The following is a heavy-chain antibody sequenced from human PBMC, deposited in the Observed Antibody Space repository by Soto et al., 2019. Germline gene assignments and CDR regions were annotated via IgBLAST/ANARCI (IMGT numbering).Heavy chain of an antibody. CDR1: GYTFGTST. CDR2: IKAYSGNT. D-gene: IGHD4-17*01. Sequence: QLQLVQSGAEAKKPGASVKVSCKASGYTFGTSTIGWLRQAPGKGLEWMGWIKAYSGNTNYAPKLQGRVTMTTDTPTSTAYMELRSLTTDDTATYYCAIADYGDDDYWGQGTLVTVSS. CDR3: AIADYGDDDY. V-gene: IGHV1-18*04. J-gene: IGHJ4*02.